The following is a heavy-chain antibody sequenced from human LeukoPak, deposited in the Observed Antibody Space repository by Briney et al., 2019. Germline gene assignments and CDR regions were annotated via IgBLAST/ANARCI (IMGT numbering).Heavy chain of an antibody. Sequence: ASVKVSCKASGYTFTSYAMHWVRQAPGQRLEWMGWINAGNGNTKYSQEFQGRVTITRDTSASTAYMELSSLRSEDMAVYYCEAVGYDSSGYYGDYWGQGTLVTVSS. CDR2: INAGNGNT. CDR1: GYTFTSYA. CDR3: EAVGYDSSGYYGDY. J-gene: IGHJ4*02. D-gene: IGHD3-22*01. V-gene: IGHV1-3*03.